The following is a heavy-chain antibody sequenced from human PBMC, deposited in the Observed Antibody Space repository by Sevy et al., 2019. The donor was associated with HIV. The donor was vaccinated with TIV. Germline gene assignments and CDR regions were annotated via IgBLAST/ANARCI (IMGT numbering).Heavy chain of an antibody. V-gene: IGHV4-38-2*02. J-gene: IGHJ6*02. Sequence: SETLSLTCTVSGYSISSGYYWGWIRQPPGEGLEWIGSIYHGGSTYYNPSLKSRVTIPVDTSKNQFSLKLSSETAADTAVYYCASQPAPLCDWLNYYYYGIDVWGQGTTVTVSS. CDR1: GYSISSGYY. CDR2: IYHGGST. CDR3: ASQPAPLCDWLNYYYYGIDV. D-gene: IGHD3-9*01.